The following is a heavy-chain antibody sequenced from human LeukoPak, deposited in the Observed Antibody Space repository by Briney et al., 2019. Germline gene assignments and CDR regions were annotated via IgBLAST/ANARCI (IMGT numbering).Heavy chain of an antibody. CDR2: IYSTGIT. CDR1: GGSIFSSY. D-gene: IGHD3-22*01. J-gene: IGHJ2*01. CDR3: ARRAYYDTSGYYPASGYFDL. V-gene: IGHV4-59*08. Sequence: SETLSLTCTVSGGSIFSSYWNWIRQSPGKGLKWIGYIYSTGITNYNPSLKGRGSMSIATSKNQFSLRLNSVTAADTAFYYCARRAYYDTSGYYPASGYFDLWGRGTLVTVSS.